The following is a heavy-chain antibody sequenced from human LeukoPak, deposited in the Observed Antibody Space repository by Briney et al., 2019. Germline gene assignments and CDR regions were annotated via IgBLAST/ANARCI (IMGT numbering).Heavy chain of an antibody. CDR3: ARHYYDSSVSYSFDY. J-gene: IGHJ4*02. CDR2: IYYSGST. V-gene: IGHV4-59*08. CDR1: GVSLSSYY. Sequence: SETLSLTCAVSGVSLSSYYWSWIRQPPGKGLEWIGYIYYSGSTNYNPSLKSRVTISVDTSKNQFSLKLSSVTAADTAVYYCARHYYDSSVSYSFDYWGQGTLVTVSS. D-gene: IGHD3-22*01.